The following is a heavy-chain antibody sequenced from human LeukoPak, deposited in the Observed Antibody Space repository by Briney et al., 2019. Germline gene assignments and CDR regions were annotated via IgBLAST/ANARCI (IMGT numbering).Heavy chain of an antibody. CDR2: TSYDGSNK. V-gene: IGHV3-30*18. D-gene: IGHD3-10*01. J-gene: IGHJ4*02. CDR3: AKEALSGSGSYSFDY. CDR1: GFTFSSYG. Sequence: PGGSLRLSCAASGFTFSSYGMHWVRQAPGKGLEWVAVTSYDGSNKYYADSVKGRFTISRDNSKNTLYLQMNSLGAEDTAVYYCAKEALSGSGSYSFDYWGQGTLVTVSS.